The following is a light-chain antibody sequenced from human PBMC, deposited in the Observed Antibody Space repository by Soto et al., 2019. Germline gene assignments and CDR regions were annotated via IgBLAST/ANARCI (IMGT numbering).Light chain of an antibody. CDR1: HSIGRY. J-gene: IGKJ4*01. CDR2: AAS. CDR3: QQSYYTALT. Sequence: DIQMTQSPSSLSASVGDRVTITCRASHSIGRYLNWYQQTPWRASKFLISAASSLQSGVTSRFSGSGSGTEFTPTNSSLQPEDFATYYCQQSYYTALTFGGWTKAEIK. V-gene: IGKV1-39*01.